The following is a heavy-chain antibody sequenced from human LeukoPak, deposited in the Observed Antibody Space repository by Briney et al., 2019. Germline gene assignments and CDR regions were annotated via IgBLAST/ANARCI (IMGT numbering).Heavy chain of an antibody. J-gene: IGHJ4*02. CDR2: IYYSGST. V-gene: IGHV4-59*12. D-gene: IGHD3-10*01. CDR3: ARELSSGVDY. CDR1: GGSISSYY. Sequence: PSETLSLTCTVSGGSISSYYWSWIRQPPGKGLEWIGYIYYSGSTNYNPSLKSRVTISVDTSKNQFSLRLRSVTAADTAVYYCARELSSGVDYWGQGTLVTVSS.